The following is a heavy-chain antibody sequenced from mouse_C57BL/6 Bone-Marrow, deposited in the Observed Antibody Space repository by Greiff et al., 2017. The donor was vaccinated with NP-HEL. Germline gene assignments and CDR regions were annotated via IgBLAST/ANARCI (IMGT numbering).Heavy chain of an antibody. J-gene: IGHJ3*01. Sequence: EVKVVESGGGLVQPGGSLKLSCAASGFTFSDYYMYWVRQTPEKRLEWVAYISNGGGSNYYPDTVKGRFTISRDNAKNTLYLQMSRLKSEDTAMYYCARHGGPWFAYWGQGTLVTVSA. D-gene: IGHD3-3*01. V-gene: IGHV5-12*01. CDR3: ARHGGPWFAY. CDR2: ISNGGGSN. CDR1: GFTFSDYY.